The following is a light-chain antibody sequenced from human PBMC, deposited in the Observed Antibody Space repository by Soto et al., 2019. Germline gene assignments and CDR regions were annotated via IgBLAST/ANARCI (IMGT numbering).Light chain of an antibody. V-gene: IGLV2-14*01. Sequence: QSVLTQSASVSGSPGQSITISRTGTSSDVGNYNYVSWYQQHPGEVPKLIIFNVNNRPSGVSNRFSGSKSGNTASLTISGLQAEDEADYYCSSFTSSTTYVFGTGTKATVL. J-gene: IGLJ1*01. CDR3: SSFTSSTTYV. CDR1: SSDVGNYNY. CDR2: NVN.